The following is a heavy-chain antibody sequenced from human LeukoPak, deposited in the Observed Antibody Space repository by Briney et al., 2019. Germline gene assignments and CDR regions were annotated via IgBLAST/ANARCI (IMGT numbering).Heavy chain of an antibody. Sequence: GGSLRLSCTASAFSLNAYNMNWVRQAPGKGLEWVSSISYTGTYIYYADSVKGRFTISRDNAQNSLYLQMNSLRAEDTAIYYCVRDRGTYRPIDYWGQGTLVTVSS. CDR3: VRDRGTYRPIDY. J-gene: IGHJ4*02. CDR1: AFSLNAYN. CDR2: ISYTGTYI. D-gene: IGHD1-26*01. V-gene: IGHV3-21*04.